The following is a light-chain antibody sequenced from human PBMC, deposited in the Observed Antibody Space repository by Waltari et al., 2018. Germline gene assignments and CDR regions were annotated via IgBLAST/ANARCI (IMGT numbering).Light chain of an antibody. CDR2: YAS. V-gene: IGLV2-14*03. Sequence: QSALTQPASVSGSPGDSITISCTGTSSDGGGSNCLSWYQQHPGKAPKLMIYYASKRPSGVSNRFSGSKSGNTASLTISGLQAEDEADYYCSSYTSSNTLVFGTGTKVTAL. J-gene: IGLJ1*01. CDR3: SSYTSSNTLV. CDR1: SSDGGGSNC.